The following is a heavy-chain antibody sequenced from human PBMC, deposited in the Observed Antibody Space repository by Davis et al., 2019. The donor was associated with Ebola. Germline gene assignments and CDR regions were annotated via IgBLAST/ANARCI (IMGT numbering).Heavy chain of an antibody. D-gene: IGHD2-15*01. CDR2: ISGSGGST. CDR1: GFTFSSYA. J-gene: IGHJ4*02. CDR3: AMLGYCSGGSCYRDFDY. V-gene: IGHV3-23*01. Sequence: GESLKISCAASGFTFSSYAMSWVRQAPGKGLEWVSAISGSGGSTYYADSVKGRFTISRDNSKNTLYLQMNSLRAEDTAVYYCAMLGYCSGGSCYRDFDYWGQGTLVTVSS.